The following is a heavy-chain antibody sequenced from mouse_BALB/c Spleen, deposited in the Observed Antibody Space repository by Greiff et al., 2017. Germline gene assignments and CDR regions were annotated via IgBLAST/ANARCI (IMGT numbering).Heavy chain of an antibody. CDR1: GYTFTDYN. Sequence: EVQLQQSGPELVKPGASVKISCKASGYTFTDYNMHWVKQSHGKSLEWIGYIYPYNGGTGYNQKFKSKATLTVDNSSSTAYMELRSLTSEDSAVYYCARAEYGNYLGGLAYWGQGTTVTVSS. V-gene: IGHV1S29*02. CDR3: ARAEYGNYLGGLAY. D-gene: IGHD2-10*02. J-gene: IGHJ4*01. CDR2: IYPYNGGT.